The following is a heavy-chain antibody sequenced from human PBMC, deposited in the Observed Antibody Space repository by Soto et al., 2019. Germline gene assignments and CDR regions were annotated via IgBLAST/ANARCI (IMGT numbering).Heavy chain of an antibody. V-gene: IGHV1-69*13. CDR3: ARDNGDCSSTSCYRSAFDI. CDR1: GGTFSSYA. CDR2: IIPIFGTA. D-gene: IGHD2-2*01. Sequence: VASVKVSCKASGGTFSSYAISWVRQAPGQGLEWMGGIIPIFGTANYAQKFQGRVTITADESTSTAYMELSSLRSEDTAVYYCARDNGDCSSTSCYRSAFDIWGQGTMVTVSS. J-gene: IGHJ3*02.